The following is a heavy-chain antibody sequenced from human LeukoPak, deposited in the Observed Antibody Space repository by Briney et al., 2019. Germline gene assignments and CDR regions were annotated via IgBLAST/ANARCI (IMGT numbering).Heavy chain of an antibody. D-gene: IGHD2-21*01. J-gene: IGHJ5*02. V-gene: IGHV1-2*02. CDR3: ARDDKLGILRGFDP. CDR2: INPNSGGT. Sequence: GASVKVSCKASGYTFTGYYMHWVRQAPGQGLEWMGWINPNSGGTNYAQKFQGRVTMTRDTSISTAYMELSRLRSDDTAVYYCARDDKLGILRGFDPWGQGTLVTVSS. CDR1: GYTFTGYY.